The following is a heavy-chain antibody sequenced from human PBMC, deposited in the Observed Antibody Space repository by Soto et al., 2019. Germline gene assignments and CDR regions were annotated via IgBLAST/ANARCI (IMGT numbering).Heavy chain of an antibody. J-gene: IGHJ4*02. V-gene: IGHV1-8*02. Sequence: GASVKVSCKASGYTFTSYAMHWVRQAPGQGPEWMGWMNRNSGNTGYAQKFQGRVTMTRNTSISTAYMELSSLRSEDTAVYYCARTLYGDNVDYWGQGTLVTVSS. CDR3: ARTLYGDNVDY. CDR2: MNRNSGNT. D-gene: IGHD4-17*01. CDR1: GYTFTSYA.